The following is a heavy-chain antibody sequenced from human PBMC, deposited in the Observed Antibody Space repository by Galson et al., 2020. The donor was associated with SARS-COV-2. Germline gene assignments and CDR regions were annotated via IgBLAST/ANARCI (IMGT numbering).Heavy chain of an antibody. Sequence: GGSLKTLCKGLGNTLTNQRNGRVRQMPRKGPEWFGIIYPGDSDTRYSPSFQGQVTVSADKSISTAYLQWSSLKASDTAMYYCARRVGVTSHFGYWGQGTLVTVSS. CDR1: GNTLTNQR. J-gene: IGHJ4*02. CDR3: ARRVGVTSHFGY. CDR2: IYPGDSDT. V-gene: IGHV5-51*01. D-gene: IGHD1-26*01.